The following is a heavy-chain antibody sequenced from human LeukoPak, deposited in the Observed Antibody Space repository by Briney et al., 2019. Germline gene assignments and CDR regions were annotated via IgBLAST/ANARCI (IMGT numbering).Heavy chain of an antibody. J-gene: IGHJ4*02. CDR3: ARHFSSGWSPSYYFDY. Sequence: PSETLSLTCTVSGGSISSYYWSWIRQPPGKGLEWIGYIYYSGSTNYNPSPKSRVTISVDTSKNQFSLKLSSVTAADTAVYYCARHFSSGWSPSYYFDYWGQGTLVTVSS. CDR2: IYYSGST. D-gene: IGHD6-19*01. V-gene: IGHV4-59*08. CDR1: GGSISSYY.